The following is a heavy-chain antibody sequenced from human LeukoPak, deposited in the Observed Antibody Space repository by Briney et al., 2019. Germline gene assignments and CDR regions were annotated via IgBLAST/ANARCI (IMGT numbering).Heavy chain of an antibody. J-gene: IGHJ4*02. CDR3: ARGGARNYYDSSGYPIDY. Sequence: GGSLRLSCAASGFTFSSYWMHWVRQAPGKGLVWVSRINSDGSSTSYADSVKGRFTISRDNAKNSLYLQMNSLRAEDTAVYYCARGGARNYYDSSGYPIDYWGQGTLVTVSS. V-gene: IGHV3-74*01. CDR2: INSDGSST. D-gene: IGHD3-22*01. CDR1: GFTFSSYW.